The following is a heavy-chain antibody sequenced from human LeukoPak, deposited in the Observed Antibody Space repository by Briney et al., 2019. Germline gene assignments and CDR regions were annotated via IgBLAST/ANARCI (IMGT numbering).Heavy chain of an antibody. Sequence: ASETLSLTCAVYGGSFSGYYWSWIRQPPGKGLEWIGEINHSGSTNYNPSLKSRVTISVDTSKNQFSLKLSSVTAADTAVYYCARRRRPTGGYYYYMDVWGKGTTVTVSS. CDR1: GGSFSGYY. D-gene: IGHD2-8*02. J-gene: IGHJ6*03. CDR2: INHSGST. CDR3: ARRRRPTGGYYYYMDV. V-gene: IGHV4-34*01.